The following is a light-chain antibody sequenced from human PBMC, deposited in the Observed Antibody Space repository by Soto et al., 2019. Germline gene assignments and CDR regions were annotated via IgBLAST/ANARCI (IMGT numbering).Light chain of an antibody. CDR3: QQVNYYPFT. Sequence: DIHLTQSPSLLSESVGDRVTITCRASQGISKYVAWYQQKPGKAPKLLIYAAVVLQGGIPSRFSGSGSATEFILTISGLQPEDFATYYCQQVNYYPFTFGGGTRVEIK. V-gene: IGKV1-9*01. CDR2: AAV. CDR1: QGISKY. J-gene: IGKJ4*01.